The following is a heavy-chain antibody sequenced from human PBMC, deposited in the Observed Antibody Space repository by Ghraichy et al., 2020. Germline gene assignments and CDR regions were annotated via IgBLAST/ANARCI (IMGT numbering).Heavy chain of an antibody. Sequence: GESLNISCAASGFTFSSYGMHWVRQAPGKGLEWVAFIRYDGSNKYYADSVKGRFTISRDNSKNTLYLQMNSLRAEDTAVYYCAKGAGGYSYGFSYFDYWGQGPWSPSPQ. V-gene: IGHV3-30*02. J-gene: IGHJ4*03. CDR2: IRYDGSNK. CDR3: AKGAGGYSYGFSYFDY. CDR1: GFTFSSYG. D-gene: IGHD5-18*01.